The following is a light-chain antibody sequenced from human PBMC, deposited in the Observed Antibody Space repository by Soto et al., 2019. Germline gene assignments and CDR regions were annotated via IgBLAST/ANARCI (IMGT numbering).Light chain of an antibody. CDR1: QTISND. Sequence: AIQMTQSPSSLAASIGDRVTITCRASQTISNDLGWFQQKPGKAPKLLISAASSLHSGVPSRFSGSGSGTDYTLTISGLQPEDSATYYCLQDYNYPLTFGGGTKVEIK. V-gene: IGKV1-6*01. CDR2: AAS. CDR3: LQDYNYPLT. J-gene: IGKJ4*01.